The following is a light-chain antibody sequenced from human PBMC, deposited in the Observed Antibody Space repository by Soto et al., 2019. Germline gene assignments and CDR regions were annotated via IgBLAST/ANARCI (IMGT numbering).Light chain of an antibody. Sequence: QSVLTQPPSVSGAPGQRVTISCTGSSSNIGAGYDVHWYQQLPGTAPKLLIYGNSNRPSGVPDQFSGSKSGTSASLAITGLQAEDEADYYCQSYDSSLSGHVVFGGGTQLTVL. CDR3: QSYDSSLSGHVV. V-gene: IGLV1-40*01. CDR1: SSNIGAGYD. J-gene: IGLJ2*01. CDR2: GNS.